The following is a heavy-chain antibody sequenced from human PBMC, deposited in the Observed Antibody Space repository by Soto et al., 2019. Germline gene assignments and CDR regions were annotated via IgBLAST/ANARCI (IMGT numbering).Heavy chain of an antibody. CDR2: ISGRDGNI. V-gene: IGHV3-11*01. CDR3: SGDQGPNSMAV. Sequence: QVQLVESGGGLVKPGGSLRLSCAASGFTFSDSFMSWSRQTPGKVLEWVSYISGRDGNIYYADYVRGRFTISRDNAKNSVYLQMNSLRAEVTAVYYCSGDQGPNSMAVWGKGTTVTVS. CDR1: GFTFSDSF. J-gene: IGHJ6*03.